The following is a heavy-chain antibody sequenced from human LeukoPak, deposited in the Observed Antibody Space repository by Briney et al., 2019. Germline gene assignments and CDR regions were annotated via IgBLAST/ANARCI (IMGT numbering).Heavy chain of an antibody. V-gene: IGHV3-33*01. CDR1: GFTFSSYG. J-gene: IGHJ3*02. Sequence: GGSLRLSCAASGFTFSSYGMHWVRQAPGKGLEWVAVIWYDGSNKFYADSVKGRFTISRDNSKNTLYLQMNSLRAEDTAVYYCARRHYYGSGSGAFDIWGQGTMVTVSS. CDR2: IWYDGSNK. CDR3: ARRHYYGSGSGAFDI. D-gene: IGHD3-10*01.